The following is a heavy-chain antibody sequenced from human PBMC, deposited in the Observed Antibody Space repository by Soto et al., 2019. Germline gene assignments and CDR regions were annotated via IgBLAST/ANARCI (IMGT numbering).Heavy chain of an antibody. D-gene: IGHD3-22*01. J-gene: IGHJ1*01. V-gene: IGHV3-33*01. Sequence: PGGSLRLSCAASGFTFSSYGMHWVRQAPCKGLEWVAVIWYDGSNKYYADSVKGRFTISRDNSKNTLYLQMNSLRAEDTAVYYCARAPRYYYDSSGYYRDWAQGTLVTVSS. CDR2: IWYDGSNK. CDR3: ARAPRYYYDSSGYYRD. CDR1: GFTFSSYG.